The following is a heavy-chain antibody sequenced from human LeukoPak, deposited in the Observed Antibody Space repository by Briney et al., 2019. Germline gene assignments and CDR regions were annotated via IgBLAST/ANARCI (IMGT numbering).Heavy chain of an antibody. D-gene: IGHD2-15*01. CDR2: IVGNGGSR. CDR3: AKDLCSGGSCRRYFDY. CDR1: GFTFSSYA. V-gene: IGHV3-23*01. J-gene: IGHJ4*02. Sequence: GGSLRLSCVASGFTFSSYAMSWVRQAPGKGREWVSAIVGNGGSRYYADSVKGRFTISRDDSKDTLYLQMSSLRTEDTAVYYCAKDLCSGGSCRRYFDYWGQGTLVTVSS.